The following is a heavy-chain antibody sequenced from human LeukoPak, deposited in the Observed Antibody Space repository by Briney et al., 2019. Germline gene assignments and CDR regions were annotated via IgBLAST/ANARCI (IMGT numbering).Heavy chain of an antibody. J-gene: IGHJ4*02. CDR3: AKSLRYGGYVFAG. Sequence: GGSLRLSCAASGFTFSSYAMSWGRQAPGKGLEWVSAISGSGGSTYYADSVKGRFTISRDNSKNTLYLQMNSLRAEDTAVYYCAKSLRYGGYVFAGWGQGTLVTVSS. D-gene: IGHD5-12*01. V-gene: IGHV3-23*01. CDR1: GFTFSSYA. CDR2: ISGSGGST.